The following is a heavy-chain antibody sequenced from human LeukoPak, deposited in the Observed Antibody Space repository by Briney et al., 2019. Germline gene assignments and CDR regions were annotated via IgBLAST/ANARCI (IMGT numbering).Heavy chain of an antibody. J-gene: IGHJ3*02. CDR3: ARDPDTKWRSFDI. CDR1: KFTFSNYG. D-gene: IGHD5-12*01. CDR2: IWNDGSKT. V-gene: IGHV3-33*01. Sequence: PGGSLRLSCAASKFTFSNYGMHWVRQTPGKGLEWVALIWNDGSKTYYADSVKGRFTISRENSKNTLYLEMNSLRAEDTAVYYCARDPDTKWRSFDIWGQGTMVTVSS.